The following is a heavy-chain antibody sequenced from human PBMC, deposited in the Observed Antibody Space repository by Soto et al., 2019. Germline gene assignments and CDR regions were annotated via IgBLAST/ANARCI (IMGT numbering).Heavy chain of an antibody. J-gene: IGHJ4*02. Sequence: GASLKVSCKTSGYTFTSYAMHWVRQAPGQRLEWMGWINAGNGNTKYSQKFQGRVTITRDTSTSTVYMELSSLRSEDTAVYYCARAVSTKTAPIDYRGQGTLVTVS. V-gene: IGHV1-3*01. CDR2: INAGNGNT. CDR1: GYTFTSYA. D-gene: IGHD4-17*01. CDR3: ARAVSTKTAPIDY.